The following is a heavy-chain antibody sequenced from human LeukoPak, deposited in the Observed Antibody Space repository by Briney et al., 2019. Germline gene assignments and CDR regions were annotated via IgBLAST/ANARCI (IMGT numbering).Heavy chain of an antibody. CDR3: ARLPHHYDSTGYYWEWYFDL. J-gene: IGHJ2*01. CDR2: IYYSGST. D-gene: IGHD3-22*01. Sequence: SETLSLTCTVSGGSISSYFWSWIRQPPGKGLEWIGYIYYSGSTNYNPSLKSRVTISVDTSKNQFSLKLSSVTAADTAVYYCARLPHHYDSTGYYWEWYFDLWGRGTLVTVSS. CDR1: GGSISSYF. V-gene: IGHV4-59*01.